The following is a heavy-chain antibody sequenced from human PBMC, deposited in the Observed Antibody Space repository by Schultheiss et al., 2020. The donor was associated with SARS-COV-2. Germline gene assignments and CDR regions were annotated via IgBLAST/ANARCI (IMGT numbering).Heavy chain of an antibody. V-gene: IGHV3-11*04. CDR3: ARDLNRLRFLEWSTSGMDV. CDR1: GFTFSDYY. Sequence: GGSLRLSCAASGFTFSDYYMSWIRQAPGKGLEWVSYISSSGSTICYADSLKGRFTISRDNAKNSLYLQMNSLRAEDTAVYYCARDLNRLRFLEWSTSGMDVWGQGTTVTVSS. J-gene: IGHJ6*02. CDR2: ISSSGSTI. D-gene: IGHD3-3*01.